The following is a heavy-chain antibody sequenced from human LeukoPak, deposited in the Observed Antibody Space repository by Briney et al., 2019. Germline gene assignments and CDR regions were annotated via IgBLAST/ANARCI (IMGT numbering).Heavy chain of an antibody. CDR2: LSVSGGST. V-gene: IGHV3-23*01. J-gene: IGHJ4*02. D-gene: IGHD3-16*01. CDR3: AKVGFGGGYYFDY. Sequence: GGSLRLSCAASGLTFSSHWMHWVRQAPGKGLEWVSSLSVSGGSTYYADSVRGRFTISRDNSKNTLYLQMNSLRAEDTAVYYCAKVGFGGGYYFDYWGQGTLVTVSS. CDR1: GLTFSSHW.